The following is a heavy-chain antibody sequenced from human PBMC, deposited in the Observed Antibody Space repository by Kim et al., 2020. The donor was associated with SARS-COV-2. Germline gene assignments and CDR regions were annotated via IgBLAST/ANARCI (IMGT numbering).Heavy chain of an antibody. D-gene: IGHD2-2*01. Sequence: ASVKVSCKASGYTFTGYYMHWVRQAPGQGLEWMGWINPNTDGTNYPQKFQGRVTMTRDTSISTAYMELSRLRSDATAVYYCARLSSYIVVVPAATTGTGMDVWGRGITITVSS. CDR3: ARLSSYIVVVPAATTGTGMDV. V-gene: IGHV1-2*02. CDR1: GYTFTGYY. J-gene: IGHJ6*02. CDR2: INPNTDGT.